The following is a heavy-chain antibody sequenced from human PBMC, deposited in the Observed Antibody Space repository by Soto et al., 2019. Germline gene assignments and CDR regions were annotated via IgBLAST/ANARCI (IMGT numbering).Heavy chain of an antibody. CDR3: ARAGLRFLHYFDF. CDR1: GYTFTSYY. V-gene: IGHV1-46*01. Sequence: ASVKVSCKASGYTFTSYYMHWVRQAPGQGLEWMGIINPSGGSTSYAHKFQGRVTMTRDTSTSTVYMELSRLRSEDTAVYYCARAGLRFLHYFDFWGQGTLVPV. J-gene: IGHJ4*02. CDR2: INPSGGST. D-gene: IGHD3-3*01.